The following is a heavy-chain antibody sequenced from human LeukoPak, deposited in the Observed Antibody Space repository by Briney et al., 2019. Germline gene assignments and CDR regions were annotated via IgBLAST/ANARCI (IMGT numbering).Heavy chain of an antibody. CDR3: ERVGLNALEAFDI. CDR1: GFYFSSYW. CDR2: INGDGSST. Sequence: GGSLRLSCAASGFYFSSYWIHWVRQAPGKGLVWVSRINGDGSSTRYADSVKGRFTISRDNAKNTLYLQMNSLRAEDTAVYYCERVGLNALEAFDIWGQGTLVTVCS. J-gene: IGHJ3*02. D-gene: IGHD4/OR15-4a*01. V-gene: IGHV3-74*01.